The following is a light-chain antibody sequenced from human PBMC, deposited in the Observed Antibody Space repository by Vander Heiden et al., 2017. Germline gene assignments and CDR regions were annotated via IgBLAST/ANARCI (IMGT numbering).Light chain of an antibody. J-gene: IGLJ2*01. V-gene: IGLV3-1*01. CDR1: KLGDKY. Sequence: TWPSSLSVSPGQTASITCSGDKLGDKYAYWYQQKPGQSPVLVIYQDSKRPSGIPERFSGSNSGNTATLTISGTHTMDEADYYCQAWDSFVVFGGGTKLTVL. CDR3: QAWDSFVV. CDR2: QDS.